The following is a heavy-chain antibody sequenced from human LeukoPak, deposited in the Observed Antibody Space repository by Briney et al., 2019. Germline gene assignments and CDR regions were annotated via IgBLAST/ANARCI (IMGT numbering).Heavy chain of an antibody. D-gene: IGHD3-10*01. CDR2: ISSSGSTI. Sequence: GGSLRLSCAASGFTFSDYYMSWIRQAPGKGLEWVSYISSSGSTIYYADSVKGRFTISRDNAKNSLYLQMNSLRAEDTAVYYCATFDTMVRGASTHPEYYYYGMDVWGQGTTVTVSS. CDR1: GFTFSDYY. V-gene: IGHV3-11*01. CDR3: ATFDTMVRGASTHPEYYYYGMDV. J-gene: IGHJ6*02.